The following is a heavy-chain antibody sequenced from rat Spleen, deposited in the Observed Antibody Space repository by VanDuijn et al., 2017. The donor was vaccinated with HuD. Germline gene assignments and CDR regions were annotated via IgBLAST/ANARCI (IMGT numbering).Heavy chain of an antibody. CDR2: ISYDGGST. V-gene: IGHV5-29*01. J-gene: IGHJ2*01. Sequence: EVQLVESGGGLVQPGRSMKLSCVVSGFTFSTYGMAWVRQAPKKGLEWVAYISYDGGSTYYRDSVKGRFTISRANAKSTLSLQMDSLRSEDTATYYCARRHYGYTDYFDYWGQGVMVTVSS. D-gene: IGHD1-9*01. CDR3: ARRHYGYTDYFDY. CDR1: GFTFSTYG.